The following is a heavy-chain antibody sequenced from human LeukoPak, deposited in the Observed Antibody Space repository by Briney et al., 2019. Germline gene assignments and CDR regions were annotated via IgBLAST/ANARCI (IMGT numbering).Heavy chain of an antibody. CDR1: GGSFSDYY. J-gene: IGHJ3*02. V-gene: IGHV4-34*01. Sequence: SETLSLTCAVYGGSFSDYYWSYIRQSPGKGLEWIGEINHSRNSNYNPSLESRVTMSVDTSKNQFSLKLSSVTAADTAVYYCARDPAAGYCSSTSCPNPVAFDIWGQGTMVTVSS. CDR2: INHSRNS. CDR3: ARDPAAGYCSSTSCPNPVAFDI. D-gene: IGHD2-2*01.